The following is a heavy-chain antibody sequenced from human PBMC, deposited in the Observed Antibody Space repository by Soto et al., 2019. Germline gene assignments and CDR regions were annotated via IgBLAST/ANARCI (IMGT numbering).Heavy chain of an antibody. D-gene: IGHD6-19*01. J-gene: IGHJ4*02. CDR2: IYYSGST. Sequence: QVQLQESGPGLVKPSETLSLTCTVSGGSVSSGSYYWSWIRQPPGKGLEWIGYIYYSGSTNYNPSLKRRVTISVDTSKNQFSLKLSSVTAADTAVYYCAREGIAVAGTVDYWGQGTLVTVSS. CDR3: AREGIAVAGTVDY. V-gene: IGHV4-61*01. CDR1: GGSVSSGSYY.